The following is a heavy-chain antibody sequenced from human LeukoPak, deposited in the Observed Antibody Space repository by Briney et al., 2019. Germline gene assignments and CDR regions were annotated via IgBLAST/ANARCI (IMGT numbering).Heavy chain of an antibody. V-gene: IGHV4-34*01. CDR2: INHSGST. D-gene: IGHD3-10*01. Sequence: PSETLSLTCAVYGGSFSGYYWSWIRQPPGKGLEWIGEINHSGSTNYNPSLKSRVTISVDTSKNQFSLKLSSVTAADTAMYYCARRKRITMVRGVKTYNWFDPWGQGTLVTVSS. CDR1: GGSFSGYY. CDR3: ARRKRITMVRGVKTYNWFDP. J-gene: IGHJ5*02.